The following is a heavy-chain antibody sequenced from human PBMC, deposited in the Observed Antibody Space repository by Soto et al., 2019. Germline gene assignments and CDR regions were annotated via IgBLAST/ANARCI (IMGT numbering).Heavy chain of an antibody. J-gene: IGHJ3*02. V-gene: IGHV1-18*01. CDR2: ISAYNGST. Sequence: ASVKVSCKASGYTFTSYGISWVRQAPGQGLEWMGWISAYNGSTSYAQKFQGRVTMTRDTSTSTVYMELSSLRSEDTAVYYCARVVRSSSAGGHAFDIWGQGTMVTVSS. CDR1: GYTFTSYG. CDR3: ARVVRSSSAGGHAFDI. D-gene: IGHD6-6*01.